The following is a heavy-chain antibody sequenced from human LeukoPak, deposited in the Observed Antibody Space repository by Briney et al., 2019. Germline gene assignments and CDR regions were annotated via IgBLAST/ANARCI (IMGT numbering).Heavy chain of an antibody. D-gene: IGHD1-26*01. V-gene: IGHV4-30-2*01. CDR3: ARHTVWEGSTGWFDP. CDR1: GGSISSGGYS. Sequence: PSQTLSLTCAVSGGSISSGGYSWSWIRQPPGKGLEWIGYIYHSGSTYYNPSLKSRVTISVDRSKNQFSLKLSSVTAADTAVYYCARHTVWEGSTGWFDPWGQGTLVTVSS. CDR2: IYHSGST. J-gene: IGHJ5*02.